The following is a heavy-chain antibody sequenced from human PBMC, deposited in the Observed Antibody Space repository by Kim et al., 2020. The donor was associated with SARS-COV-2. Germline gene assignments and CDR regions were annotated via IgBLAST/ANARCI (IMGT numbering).Heavy chain of an antibody. J-gene: IGHJ2*01. CDR3: ARDRGQGGTVVTPGWYFDL. CDR2: IYYSGST. CDR1: GWSISSSSYY. D-gene: IGHD2-21*02. V-gene: IGHV4-39*07. Sequence: SETLSLTCTVSGWSISSSSYYWCWIRQPPGKGLVVIGSIYYSGSTSYNPSLKSRVTISVDTSKNQSSLKLSSVTAADTAVYYCARDRGQGGTVVTPGWYFDLWGRGTLVTVSS.